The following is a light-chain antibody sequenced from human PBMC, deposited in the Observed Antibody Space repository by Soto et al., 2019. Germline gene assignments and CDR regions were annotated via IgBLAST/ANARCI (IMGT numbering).Light chain of an antibody. CDR3: CSYAGSYTFDPYV. V-gene: IGLV2-11*01. CDR1: SSDVGGYNY. CDR2: DVS. J-gene: IGLJ1*01. Sequence: QSALTQPRSVSGSPGQSVTISCTGTSSDVGGYNYVSWYQQHPGKAPKLMIYDVSKRPSGVPDRFSGSKSGNTASLTISGLQAEDEADYYCCSYAGSYTFDPYVFGTGTKLTVL.